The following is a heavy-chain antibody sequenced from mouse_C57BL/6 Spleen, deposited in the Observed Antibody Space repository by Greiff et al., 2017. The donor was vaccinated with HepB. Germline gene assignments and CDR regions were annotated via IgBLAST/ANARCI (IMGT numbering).Heavy chain of an antibody. Sequence: VQLQQPGAELVKPGASVKLSCKASGYTFTSYWMQWVKQRPGQGLEWIGEIDPSDSYTNYNQKFKGKATLTVDTSSSTAYMQLSSLTSEDSAVYYCARRGYYGSYYWGQGTTLTVSS. V-gene: IGHV1-50*01. D-gene: IGHD1-1*01. CDR1: GYTFTSYW. CDR3: ARRGYYGSYY. J-gene: IGHJ2*01. CDR2: IDPSDSYT.